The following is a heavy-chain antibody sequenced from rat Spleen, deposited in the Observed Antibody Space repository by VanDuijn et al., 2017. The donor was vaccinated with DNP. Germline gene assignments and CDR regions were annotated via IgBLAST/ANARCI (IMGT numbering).Heavy chain of an antibody. D-gene: IGHD1-11*01. J-gene: IGHJ4*01. CDR2: MWTNGGT. CDR3: ACHYGGYAMDA. Sequence: QVQLKESGPGLIQPSQTLSLTCPVSGLSLTSKSVSWIRQPPGKGLEWMGVMWTNGGTDYNSAIKSRLSISRDTSKSQVFLKMNSLQTEDTAMYFCACHYGGYAMDAWGQGISVTVSS. V-gene: IGHV2-47*01. CDR1: GLSLTSKS.